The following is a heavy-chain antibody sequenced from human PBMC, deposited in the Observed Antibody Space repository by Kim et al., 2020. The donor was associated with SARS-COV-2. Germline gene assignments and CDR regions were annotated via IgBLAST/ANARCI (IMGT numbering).Heavy chain of an antibody. CDR1: GGSFSGYY. J-gene: IGHJ4*01. Sequence: SETLSLTCAVYGGSFSGYYWSWIRQPPGKGLEWIGEINHSGSTNYNPSLKSRVTISVDTSKNQFSLKLSSVTAADTAVYYCARATREVLEWIYPPKYYF. CDR2: INHSGST. D-gene: IGHD3-3*01. V-gene: IGHV4-34*01. CDR3: ARATREVLEWIYPPKYYF.